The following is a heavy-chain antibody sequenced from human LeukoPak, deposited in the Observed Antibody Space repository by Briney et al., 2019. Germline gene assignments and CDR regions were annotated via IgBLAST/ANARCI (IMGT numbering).Heavy chain of an antibody. J-gene: IGHJ4*02. Sequence: GGSLRLPCAASGFTFSSYWMSWVRQAPGKGLEWVANINQAGSEKYYVDSVKGRFTISRDNAKNSLYLQMNSLRAEDTAVYYCARDRGYSSTWYDYWGQGTLVTVSS. CDR1: GFTFSSYW. D-gene: IGHD6-13*01. CDR2: INQAGSEK. CDR3: ARDRGYSSTWYDY. V-gene: IGHV3-7*01.